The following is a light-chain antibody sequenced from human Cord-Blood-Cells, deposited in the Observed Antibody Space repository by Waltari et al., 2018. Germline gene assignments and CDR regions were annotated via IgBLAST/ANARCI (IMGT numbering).Light chain of an antibody. CDR3: QQSYSTLYT. J-gene: IGKJ2*01. CDR2: AAF. Sequence: DIQMTQSPSSLSASVGERVTITCRASQSISSYLKWYQQKQGKAPNHVIYAAFSLQSGVPSMFSGSGSGTDFTLTISSLQPEDAATYYCQQSYSTLYTFGQGTKLEIK. V-gene: IGKV1-39*01. CDR1: QSISSY.